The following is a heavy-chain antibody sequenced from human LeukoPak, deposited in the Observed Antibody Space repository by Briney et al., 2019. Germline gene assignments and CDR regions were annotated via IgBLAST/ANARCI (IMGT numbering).Heavy chain of an antibody. V-gene: IGHV3-23*01. CDR3: AKDLSYTSGASDH. CDR1: GFTFSAFA. Sequence: GGSLRLPCAASGFTFSAFAMTWVRRAPGKGLEWVSTITDDGYNTYSADSVKGRITFSRDNSKNTLSLQLRSLRAEDTAVYYCAKDLSYTSGASDHWGQGTLVTVSS. J-gene: IGHJ4*02. D-gene: IGHD6-19*01. CDR2: ITDDGYNT.